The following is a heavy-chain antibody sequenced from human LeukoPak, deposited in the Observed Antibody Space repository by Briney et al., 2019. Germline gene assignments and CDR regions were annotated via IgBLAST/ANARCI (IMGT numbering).Heavy chain of an antibody. Sequence: GASVKVSCKASGGTFSSYAISWVRQAPGQGLEWMGGIIPIFGTANYAQKFQGRVTITADESTSTAYMELSSLRSEDTAVYYCALVVVVAADYYYGMDVWGQGTTVTVSS. CDR2: IIPIFGTA. J-gene: IGHJ6*02. CDR1: GGTFSSYA. CDR3: ALVVVVAADYYYGMDV. V-gene: IGHV1-69*13. D-gene: IGHD2-15*01.